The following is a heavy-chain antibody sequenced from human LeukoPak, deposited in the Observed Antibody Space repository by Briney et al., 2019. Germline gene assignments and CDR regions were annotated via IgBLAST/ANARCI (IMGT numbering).Heavy chain of an antibody. D-gene: IGHD6-19*01. CDR3: AKALKVVAGSGPVDYYYYMDV. Sequence: GGTLRLSCAASGFTFSSYGMSWVRQAPGKGLEWVSAISGSGGSTYYADSVKGRFTISRDNSKNTLYLQMNSLRAEDTAVYYCAKALKVVAGSGPVDYYYYMDVWGKGTTVTISS. CDR1: GFTFSSYG. J-gene: IGHJ6*03. V-gene: IGHV3-23*01. CDR2: ISGSGGST.